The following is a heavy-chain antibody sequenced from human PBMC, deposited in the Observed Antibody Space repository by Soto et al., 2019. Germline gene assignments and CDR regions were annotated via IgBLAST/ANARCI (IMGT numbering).Heavy chain of an antibody. D-gene: IGHD2-15*01. J-gene: IGHJ4*01. V-gene: IGHV1-69*04. Sequence: GASVKVSCKASGGTFSSYTISWVRQAPGQGLEWMGRIIPILGIANYAQKFQGRVTITADKSTSTAYMELSSLRSEDTAVYYCAKDSPNAAEYSLKFEYWGHGTLVTVSS. CDR3: AKDSPNAAEYSLKFEY. CDR2: IIPILGIA. CDR1: GGTFSSYT.